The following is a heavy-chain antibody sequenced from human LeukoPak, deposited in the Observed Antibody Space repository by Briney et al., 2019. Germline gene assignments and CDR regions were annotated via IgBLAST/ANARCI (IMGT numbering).Heavy chain of an antibody. CDR3: AREISVYDFWSGYYVFDY. CDR2: ISYDGSNK. J-gene: IGHJ4*02. CDR1: GFTFSSYA. Sequence: QPGGSLRLSCAASGFTFSSYAMHWVRQAPGKGLEWVAVISYDGSNKYYADSVKGRFTISRDNSKHTLYLQMNSLRAEDTAVYYCAREISVYDFWSGYYVFDYWGQGTLVTVSS. V-gene: IGHV3-30*04. D-gene: IGHD3-3*01.